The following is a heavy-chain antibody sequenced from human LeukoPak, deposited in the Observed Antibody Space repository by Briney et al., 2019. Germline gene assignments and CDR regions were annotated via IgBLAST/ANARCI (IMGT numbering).Heavy chain of an antibody. CDR1: GFTFSSYS. CDR3: ARTYYYDGSGYSISGVLDP. V-gene: IGHV3-21*01. CDR2: ISSSSSYI. J-gene: IGHJ5*02. Sequence: PGGSLRLSCAASGFTFSSYSMNWVRQAPGKGLEWVSSISSSSSYIYYADSVKGRFTISRDNAKNSLYLQMNSLRAEDTAVYYCARTYYYDGSGYSISGVLDPWGQGTLVTVSS. D-gene: IGHD3-22*01.